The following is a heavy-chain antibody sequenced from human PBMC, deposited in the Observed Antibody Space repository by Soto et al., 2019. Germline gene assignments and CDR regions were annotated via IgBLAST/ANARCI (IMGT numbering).Heavy chain of an antibody. J-gene: IGHJ5*02. CDR2: ISAYNGNT. CDR3: ARVPISLLWFGVGFDP. CDR1: GDTFTSYG. V-gene: IGHV1-18*01. Sequence: QVPLVQSGAEVKKPGASVKVSCKASGDTFTSYGISWVRQAPGQGLEWMGWISAYNGNTNYAQKLQGRVTMTTDTSTSTAYMELRSLRSDDTTVYYCARVPISLLWFGVGFDPWGQGTLFTVSS. D-gene: IGHD3-10*01.